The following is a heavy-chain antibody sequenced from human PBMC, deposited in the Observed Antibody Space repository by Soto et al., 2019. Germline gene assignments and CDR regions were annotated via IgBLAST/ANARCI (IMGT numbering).Heavy chain of an antibody. CDR3: VRQVGATGSYSYAV. D-gene: IGHD1-26*01. J-gene: IGHJ3*01. CDR1: GASVIIDY. V-gene: IGHV4-59*02. CDR2: VYDSGST. Sequence: QVQLQESGPGVVKPSETLSLTCTVTGASVIIDYWNWTRQPPGKGLEWIGFVYDSGSTSYNSSLKSRLTISVDTSKNQFTLKLSSVTAADTAVYYCVRQVGATGSYSYAVWGQGTMVTVSS.